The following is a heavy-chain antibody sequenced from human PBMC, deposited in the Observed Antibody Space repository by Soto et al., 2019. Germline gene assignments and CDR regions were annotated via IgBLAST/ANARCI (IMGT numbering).Heavy chain of an antibody. CDR2: IIPISGTA. CDR1: GGTFSSYA. D-gene: IGHD1-1*01. V-gene: IGHV1-69*13. Sequence: EASVKVSCKASGGTFSSYAISWVRQAPGQGLEWMGGIIPISGTANYAQKFQGRVTITADESTSTAYMELSSLRSEDTAVYYCASTSDTTFDYWGQGTLVTVSS. CDR3: ASTSDTTFDY. J-gene: IGHJ4*02.